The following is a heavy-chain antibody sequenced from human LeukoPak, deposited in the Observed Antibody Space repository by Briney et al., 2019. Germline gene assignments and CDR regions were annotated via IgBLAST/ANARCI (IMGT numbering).Heavy chain of an antibody. CDR2: IYHSGST. Sequence: SETLSLTCAVSGGSISSSNWWSWVRQPPGKGLEWIGEIYHSGSTNYNPSLKSRVTISVDKSKNQFSLKLSSVTAADTAVYYCASAKLRVVAFDYWGQGTLVTVSS. CDR1: GGSISSSNW. CDR3: ASAKLRVVAFDY. D-gene: IGHD2-15*01. J-gene: IGHJ4*02. V-gene: IGHV4-4*02.